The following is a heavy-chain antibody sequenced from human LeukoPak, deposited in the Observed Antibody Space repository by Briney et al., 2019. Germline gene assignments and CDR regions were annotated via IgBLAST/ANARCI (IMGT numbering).Heavy chain of an antibody. CDR3: ARARAGTTLFDY. V-gene: IGHV1-18*01. CDR1: GYTLTSYA. D-gene: IGHD1-1*01. CDR2: ISAYNGNT. J-gene: IGHJ4*02. Sequence: ASVKVSCKASGYTLTSYAMNWVRQAPGQGLEWMGWISAYNGNTNYAQKLQGRVTMTTDTSTSTAYMELRSLRSDDTAVYYCARARAGTTLFDYWGQGTLVTVSS.